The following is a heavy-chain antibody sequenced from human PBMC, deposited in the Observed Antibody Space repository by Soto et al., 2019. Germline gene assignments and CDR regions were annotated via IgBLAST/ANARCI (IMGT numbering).Heavy chain of an antibody. V-gene: IGHV4-31*03. D-gene: IGHD3-16*01. CDR3: ARLSNPWGNSVMDY. CDR2: IYYSGST. CDR1: GGSISSGGYY. J-gene: IGHJ4*02. Sequence: QVQLQESGPGLVKPSQTLSLTCTVSGGSISSGGYYWSWIRQHPGKGLEWIGYIYYSGSTYYNPSLKSRFTIAVDTSKSQFSLTLSSVTAADTAVYYCARLSNPWGNSVMDYWGQGTLVTVSS.